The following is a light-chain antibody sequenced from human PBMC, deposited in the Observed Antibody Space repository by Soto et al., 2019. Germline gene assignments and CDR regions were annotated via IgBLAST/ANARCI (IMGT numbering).Light chain of an antibody. J-gene: IGKJ5*01. CDR2: GAS. V-gene: IGKV3-15*01. CDR1: QSVSSD. CDR3: QQYNNWPPIT. Sequence: EIVMAQSPATLSVSPGERATLSCRASQSVSSDLAWYQQKPGQAPRLLIYGASTRATGIPARFSGSGSGTEFTLTISSLQSEDFVVYYCQQYNNWPPITFGQGTRLEIK.